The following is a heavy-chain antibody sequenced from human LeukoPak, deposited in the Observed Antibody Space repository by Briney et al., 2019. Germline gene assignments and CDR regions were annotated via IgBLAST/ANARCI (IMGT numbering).Heavy chain of an antibody. D-gene: IGHD3-22*01. CDR3: ARTLYYYDSSGYYSPSYFDY. J-gene: IGHJ4*02. Sequence: PGGSLRLSCAASGFTVSSNYMSWVRQAPGKGLEWVSVIYSGGSTYYADSVKGRFTISRHNSKNTLYLQMNSLRAEDTAVYYCARTLYYYDSSGYYSPSYFDYWGQGTLVTVSS. V-gene: IGHV3-53*04. CDR2: IYSGGST. CDR1: GFTVSSNY.